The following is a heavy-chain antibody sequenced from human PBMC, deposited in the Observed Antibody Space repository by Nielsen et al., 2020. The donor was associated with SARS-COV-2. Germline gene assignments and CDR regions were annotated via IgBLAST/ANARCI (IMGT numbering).Heavy chain of an antibody. Sequence: SVKVSCKASGGTFSSYAISWVRQAPGQGLEWMGGIIPIFGTANYAQKFQGRVTITADESTSTAYMELSSLRSEDTAAYYCARARVSHYYYYYGMDVWGQGTTVTVSS. V-gene: IGHV1-69*13. CDR2: IIPIFGTA. J-gene: IGHJ6*02. CDR3: ARARVSHYYYYYGMDV. CDR1: GGTFSSYA.